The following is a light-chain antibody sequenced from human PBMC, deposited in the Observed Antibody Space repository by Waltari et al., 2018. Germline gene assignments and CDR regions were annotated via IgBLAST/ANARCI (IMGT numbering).Light chain of an antibody. Sequence: DIQMPQSPSTLSASLGDRVIITCRAIQSISRWLAWYQQKPGKAPNLLSYKASTLEIGVPARFSGSGSGTDFSLTSSSLHANDFATYYCQQYNSYSLLTFGGGTKIEIK. CDR1: QSISRW. J-gene: IGKJ4*01. CDR3: QQYNSYSLLT. CDR2: KAS. V-gene: IGKV1-5*03.